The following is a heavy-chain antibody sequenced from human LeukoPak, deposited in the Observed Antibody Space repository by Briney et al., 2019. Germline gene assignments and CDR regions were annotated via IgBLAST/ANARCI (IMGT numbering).Heavy chain of an antibody. CDR2: IDHNGNT. D-gene: IGHD5/OR15-5a*01. CDR3: ARDHGDVYD. V-gene: IGHV4-34*01. Sequence: PSETLSLTCTVYGGSFIGYYWSWIRQPPGKGLQWIGEIDHNGNTNYIPSLKSRLTISVDTSKNQFSLRLTAVTAADTAVYYCARDHGDVYDWGQGTLVTVSS. J-gene: IGHJ4*02. CDR1: GGSFIGYY.